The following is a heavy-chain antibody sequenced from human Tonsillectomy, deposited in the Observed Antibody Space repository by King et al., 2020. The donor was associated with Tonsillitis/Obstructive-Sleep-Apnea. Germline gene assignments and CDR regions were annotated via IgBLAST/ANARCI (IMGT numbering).Heavy chain of an antibody. J-gene: IGHJ5*02. CDR2: IDPSDSST. V-gene: IGHV5-10-1*01. CDR3: ARQYLGLPAARGHNWFDP. Sequence: QLVQSGAEVKKPGESLRISCKGSGYSFTTYWITWVRQMPGKGLEWMGRIDPSDSSTNYSPSFQGHVTFSADKSISTAYLQWNSLKASDTAIYYCARQYLGLPAARGHNWFDPWGQGTLVTVSS. D-gene: IGHD2-2*01. CDR1: GYSFTTYW.